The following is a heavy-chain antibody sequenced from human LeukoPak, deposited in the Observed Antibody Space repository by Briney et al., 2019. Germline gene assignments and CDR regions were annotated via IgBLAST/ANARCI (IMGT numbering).Heavy chain of an antibody. CDR3: ARDLWFGEFTHYFDY. V-gene: IGHV1-3*01. J-gene: IGHJ4*02. Sequence: ASVKVSCNASGYTFTSYAMHWVRQAPGQRLEWMGWINAGNGNTKYSQKFQGRVTITRDTSASTAYMELSSLRSEDTAVYYCARDLWFGEFTHYFDYWGQGTLVTVSS. D-gene: IGHD3-10*01. CDR2: INAGNGNT. CDR1: GYTFTSYA.